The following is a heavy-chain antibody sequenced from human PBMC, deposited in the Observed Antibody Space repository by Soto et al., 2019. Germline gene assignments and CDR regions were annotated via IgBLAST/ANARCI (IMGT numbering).Heavy chain of an antibody. CDR3: ARVPKGVVVAANDY. CDR2: VSRSGSSI. V-gene: IGHV3-11*01. CDR1: GFTFSDHF. D-gene: IGHD2-15*01. Sequence: QVQLVESGGGLVKPGGSLRLSCAASGFTFSDHFMSRIRQAPGQGLEWVSYVSRSGSSIYYADSVKGRFTISRDNAKNTLYLQMTSLRAEDTAVYYCARVPKGVVVAANDYWGQGSLVTVSS. J-gene: IGHJ4*02.